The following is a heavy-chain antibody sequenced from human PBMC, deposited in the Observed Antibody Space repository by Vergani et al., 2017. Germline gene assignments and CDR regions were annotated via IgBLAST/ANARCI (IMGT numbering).Heavy chain of an antibody. D-gene: IGHD5-24*01. V-gene: IGHV4-39*01. Sequence: QLQLQESGPGLVKPSATLSLTCSVSGASIRSSNYYWGWIRQPPGKGLEWIASIYYSGSTYYNPSLKSRVTISVDTSKNQFSLKLSSVTAADTAVYFCASGAGWLQDNWGQGIPVTVSS. CDR2: IYYSGST. CDR3: ASGAGWLQDN. CDR1: GASIRSSNYY. J-gene: IGHJ4*02.